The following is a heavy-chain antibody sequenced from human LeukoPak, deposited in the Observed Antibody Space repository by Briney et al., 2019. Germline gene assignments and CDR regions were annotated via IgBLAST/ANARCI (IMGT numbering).Heavy chain of an antibody. CDR3: AKSGYNRFDY. CDR2: ISGSGSGGST. J-gene: IGHJ4*02. V-gene: IGHV3-23*01. Sequence: PGGSLRLSCAASGFTFSSSAMSWVRRAPGKGLEWVSSISGSGSGGSTYYADSVKGRFTISRDNSKNTPYLQMNSLIAEDTAVYYCAKSGYNRFDYWGQGTRVTVSS. CDR1: GFTFSSSA. D-gene: IGHD5-24*01.